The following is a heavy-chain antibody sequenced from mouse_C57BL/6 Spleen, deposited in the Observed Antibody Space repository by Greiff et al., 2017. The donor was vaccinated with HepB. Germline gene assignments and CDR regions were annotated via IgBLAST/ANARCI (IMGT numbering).Heavy chain of an antibody. CDR2: ISYDGSN. D-gene: IGHD1-1*01. CDR1: GYSITSGYY. CDR3: ASRDYGSSYGYAMDY. Sequence: EVHLVESGPGLVKPSQSLSLTCSVTGYSITSGYYWNWIRQFPGNKLEWMGYISYDGSNNYNPSLKNRISITRDTSKNQFFLKLNSVTTEDTATYYCASRDYGSSYGYAMDYWGQGTSVTVSS. J-gene: IGHJ4*01. V-gene: IGHV3-6*01.